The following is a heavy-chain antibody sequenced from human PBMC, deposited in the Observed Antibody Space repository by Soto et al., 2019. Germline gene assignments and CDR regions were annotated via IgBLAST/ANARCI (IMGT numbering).Heavy chain of an antibody. J-gene: IGHJ4*02. CDR1: GYTFSNYD. CDR3: AKVSRNGYGIDFDY. CDR2: VNPNNGDT. V-gene: IGHV1-8*01. Sequence: QVQLVQSGAELKKPGASVKVSCKASGYTFSNYDMNWVRQATGQGPEWIGWVNPNNGDTGYAQKFQGRVTLTTDISTTTAYMELTSLRSEDTAIYYCAKVSRNGYGIDFDYWGQGTLITVSS. D-gene: IGHD5-18*01.